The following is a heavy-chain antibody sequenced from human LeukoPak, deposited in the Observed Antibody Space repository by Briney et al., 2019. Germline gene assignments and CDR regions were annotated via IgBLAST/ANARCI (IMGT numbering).Heavy chain of an antibody. Sequence: PSETLSLTCTVSGGSISSYYWSWIRQPPGKGLEWIGYIYYSGSTNYNPSLKSRVTISVDTSKNQFSLKLSSVTAADTAVYYCARSYYGSSTFDYWGQGTLVTVSS. D-gene: IGHD3-10*01. J-gene: IGHJ4*02. V-gene: IGHV4-59*01. CDR3: ARSYYGSSTFDY. CDR1: GGSISSYY. CDR2: IYYSGST.